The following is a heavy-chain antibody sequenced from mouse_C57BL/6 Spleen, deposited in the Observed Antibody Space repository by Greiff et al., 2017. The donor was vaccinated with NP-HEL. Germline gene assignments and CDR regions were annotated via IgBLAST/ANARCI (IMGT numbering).Heavy chain of an antibody. CDR2: IRLKSDNYAT. CDR1: GFTFSNYW. Sequence: EVQVVESGGGLVQPGGSMKLSCVASGFTFSNYWMNWVRQSPEKGLEWVAQIRLKSDNYATHYAESVKGRFTISRDDSKSSVYLQMNNLRAEDTGIYYCTELTWFAYWGQGTLVTVSA. V-gene: IGHV6-3*01. CDR3: TELTWFAY. J-gene: IGHJ3*01. D-gene: IGHD4-1*01.